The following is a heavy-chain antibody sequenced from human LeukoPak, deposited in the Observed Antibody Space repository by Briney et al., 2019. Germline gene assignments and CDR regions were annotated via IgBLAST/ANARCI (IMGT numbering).Heavy chain of an antibody. V-gene: IGHV3-48*03. D-gene: IGHD3-3*01. CDR3: AKGVPLSGRTTHFDY. CDR1: GFTFSSYD. J-gene: IGHJ4*02. CDR2: ISGSGGTI. Sequence: GGSLRLSCAASGFTFSSYDMNWVRQSPGKGLEWLSYISGSGGTIYYTDSVKGRFTISRDNSETTLRLQMNSLRADDTATYYCAKGVPLSGRTTHFDYWGQGTLVIVSS.